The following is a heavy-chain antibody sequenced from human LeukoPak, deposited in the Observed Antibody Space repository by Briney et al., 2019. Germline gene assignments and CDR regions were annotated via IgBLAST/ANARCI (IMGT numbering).Heavy chain of an antibody. D-gene: IGHD2-15*01. V-gene: IGHV5-51*01. CDR1: GYSFTSYW. Sequence: GESLKISCKGSGYSFTSYWIGWVRQMPGKGLEWMGIIYPGDSDTRYSPSFQGQVTFSADKSIRTAYLQCSSLKASDTAMYYCARRFCSGGDCYYLFDYWGQGTLVTVSS. CDR2: IYPGDSDT. J-gene: IGHJ4*02. CDR3: ARRFCSGGDCYYLFDY.